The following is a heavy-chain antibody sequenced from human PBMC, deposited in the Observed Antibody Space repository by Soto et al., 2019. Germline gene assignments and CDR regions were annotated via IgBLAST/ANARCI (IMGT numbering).Heavy chain of an antibody. V-gene: IGHV4-34*01. CDR2: INHSGST. D-gene: IGHD3-16*01. J-gene: IGHJ3*02. CDR3: ARDPGEYAFDI. Sequence: QVQLQQWGAGLLKPSETLSLTCAVYGGSFSGYYWSWIRQPPGKGLEWIGEINHSGSTNYNPSLKSRVTISVDTSKNQFSLKLSSVTAADTAVYYCARDPGEYAFDIWGQGTMVTVSS. CDR1: GGSFSGYY.